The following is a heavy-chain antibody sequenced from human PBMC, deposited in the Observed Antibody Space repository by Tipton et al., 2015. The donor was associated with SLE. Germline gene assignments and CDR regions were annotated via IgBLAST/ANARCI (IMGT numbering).Heavy chain of an antibody. CDR1: GGSISSGGYY. CDR3: ARQLFDRLDI. J-gene: IGHJ3*02. CDR2: IYYSGST. D-gene: IGHD3-9*01. Sequence: TLSLTCTVSGGSISSGGYYWSWIRQPPGKGLEWIGYIYYSGSTNYNPSLKSRVTISVDTSKNQFSLKLSSVTAADTAVYYCARQLFDRLDIWGQGTMVTVSS. V-gene: IGHV4-61*08.